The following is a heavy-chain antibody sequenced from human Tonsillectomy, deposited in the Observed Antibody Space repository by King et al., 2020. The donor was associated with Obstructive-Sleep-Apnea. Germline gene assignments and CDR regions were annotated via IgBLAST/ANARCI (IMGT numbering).Heavy chain of an antibody. J-gene: IGHJ3*02. D-gene: IGHD2-21*02. CDR1: GFTFSDYY. V-gene: IGHV3-11*01. CDR3: TGDWHPRGYCGGDCYSLRAFDI. Sequence: VQLVESGGGLVKPGGSLRLSCAASGFTFSDYYMSWIRQAPGKGLEWVSYISSSGSTIYYADSVKGRFTISRDNAKNSLYLQMNSLRAEDTAVYYWTGDWHPRGYCGGDCYSLRAFDIWGQGTMVTVSS. CDR2: ISSSGSTI.